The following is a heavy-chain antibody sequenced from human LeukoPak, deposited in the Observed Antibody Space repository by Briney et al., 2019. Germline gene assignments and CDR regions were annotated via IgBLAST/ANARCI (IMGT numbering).Heavy chain of an antibody. Sequence: PSETLSLTCTVSGGSISSSSYYWGWIRQPPGKGLEWIGSIYYSGGTYYKPSLKSRVTISVDTSKNQFSLKLSSVTAADTAVYFCARRGSTLDAFDIWGQGTMVTVSS. CDR1: GGSISSSSYY. V-gene: IGHV4-39*01. CDR3: ARRGSTLDAFDI. D-gene: IGHD2-2*01. J-gene: IGHJ3*02. CDR2: IYYSGGT.